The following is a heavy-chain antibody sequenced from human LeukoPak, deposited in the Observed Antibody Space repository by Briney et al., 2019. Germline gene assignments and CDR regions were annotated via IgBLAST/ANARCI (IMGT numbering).Heavy chain of an antibody. CDR2: IYYSGST. J-gene: IGHJ4*02. D-gene: IGHD3-10*01. V-gene: IGHV4-59*08. CDR3: ARRRYYYGSGSYSYYFDY. Sequence: SETLSLTCTVSGGSISSYYWSWIRQPPGKGLGWIGYIYYSGSTNYNPSLKSRVTISVDTSKNQFSLKLSSVTAADTAVYYCARRRYYYGSGSYSYYFDYWGQGTLVTVSS. CDR1: GGSISSYY.